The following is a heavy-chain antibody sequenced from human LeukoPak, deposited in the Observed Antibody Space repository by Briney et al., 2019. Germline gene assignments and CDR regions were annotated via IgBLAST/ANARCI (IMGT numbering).Heavy chain of an antibody. CDR3: ARLTEYQLTYRLYGFGY. J-gene: IGHJ3*01. CDR1: GGSINNYY. Sequence: SETLSLTCAVSGGSINNYYWSWIRQPPGKGLEWIGYISATGSTNYNPSLKSRVTISIDTSKKQFSLNMNSVTAADTAVYHCARLTEYQLTYRLYGFGYWGQGTRVTVS. D-gene: IGHD3-16*02. CDR2: ISATGST. V-gene: IGHV4-4*09.